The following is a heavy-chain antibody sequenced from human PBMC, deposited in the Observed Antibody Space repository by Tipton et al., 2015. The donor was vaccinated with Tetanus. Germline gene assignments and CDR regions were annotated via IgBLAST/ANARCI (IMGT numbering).Heavy chain of an antibody. Sequence: TLSLTCTVSGGSIRSDNYSWNWIRQPPGKGLEWLAYISYSGRTNSNYPLKSRITISQDTSKNQFSLKLTSVTAADTAVYYCARVLRFSASGGWDDAFDLWGQGTLVTVSS. CDR3: ARVLRFSASGGWDDAFDL. D-gene: IGHD2-15*01. V-gene: IGHV4-61*01. CDR2: ISYSGRT. CDR1: GGSIRSDNYS. J-gene: IGHJ3*01.